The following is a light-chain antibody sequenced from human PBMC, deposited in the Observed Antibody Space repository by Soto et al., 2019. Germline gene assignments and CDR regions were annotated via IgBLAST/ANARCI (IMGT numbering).Light chain of an antibody. J-gene: IGLJ2*01. CDR2: EVS. CDR3: SSYTSSDGV. V-gene: IGLV2-14*01. Sequence: QSVLTQPASVSGSPGQSITISCTGTSSDVGGYNYVSWYQQHPGKAPKLMIYEVSNWPSGVSNRFSGSKSGNTASLTISGLQAEDEADYYCSSYTSSDGVFGGGTKLTVL. CDR1: SSDVGGYNY.